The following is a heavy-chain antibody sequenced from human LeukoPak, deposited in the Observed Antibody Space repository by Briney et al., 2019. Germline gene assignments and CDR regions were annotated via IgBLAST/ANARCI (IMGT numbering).Heavy chain of an antibody. CDR1: GYSFSNYW. D-gene: IGHD3-22*01. V-gene: IGHV5-51*01. CDR2: IYPADSDT. Sequence: GESLKISCKGSGYSFSNYWIGWMRQKPGKGLEWMGIIYPADSDTRYSPSFQGQVTISADKSITTAYLHWSSLQASDTAMYYCARRASAYDSSGYHFDYWGQGTLVTVSS. CDR3: ARRASAYDSSGYHFDY. J-gene: IGHJ4*02.